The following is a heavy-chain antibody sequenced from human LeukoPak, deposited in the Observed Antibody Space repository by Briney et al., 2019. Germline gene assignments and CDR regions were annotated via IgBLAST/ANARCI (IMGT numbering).Heavy chain of an antibody. V-gene: IGHV3-23*01. CDR1: GFTFSVYG. CDR3: ARSGLCSSTSCDFWGIDY. CDR2: ISSSGGTT. Sequence: PGGSLRLSCAASGFTFSVYGMTWVRQAPGKGLEWVSSISSSGGTTHYADSVKGRFTISRDNSKNTLYLQMNSLRAEDTAVYYCARSGLCSSTSCDFWGIDYWGQGTLVTVSS. J-gene: IGHJ4*02. D-gene: IGHD2-2*01.